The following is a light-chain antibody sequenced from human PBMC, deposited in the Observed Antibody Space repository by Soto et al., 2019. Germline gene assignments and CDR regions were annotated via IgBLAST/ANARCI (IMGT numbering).Light chain of an antibody. CDR1: SSDVGGYNY. V-gene: IGLV2-14*01. CDR2: EVN. Sequence: QSALAQPASVSGSPGQSITISCTGTSSDVGGYNYVSWYQQHPGNAPRLMIYEVNNRPSGVPNRFSGSKSGNKASLTISGLRAEDEADYYCSSKTSSRTPFVFGTGTTVTVL. J-gene: IGLJ1*01. CDR3: SSKTSSRTPFV.